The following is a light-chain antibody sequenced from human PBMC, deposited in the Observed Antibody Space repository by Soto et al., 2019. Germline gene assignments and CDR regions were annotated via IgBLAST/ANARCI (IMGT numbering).Light chain of an antibody. Sequence: TQSPNTLSLSSGERATLSCRASQTIDSWLAWYQQRPGKPPNLLIYKASTLASGVPSRFSGSGSGTEFTLTISSLQPDDFATYYCQQYNSYSRTFGPGTKVDIK. CDR1: QTIDSW. J-gene: IGKJ3*01. CDR3: QQYNSYSRT. V-gene: IGKV1-5*03. CDR2: KAS.